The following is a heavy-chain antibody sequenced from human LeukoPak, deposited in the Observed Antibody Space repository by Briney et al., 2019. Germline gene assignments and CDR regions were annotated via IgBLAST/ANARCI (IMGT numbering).Heavy chain of an antibody. CDR1: GGSFSGYY. Sequence: TTSETLSLTCAVYGGSFSGYYWSWIRQPPGKGLEWIGEINHSGSTNYNPSLRSRVTISVDTSKNQFSLKLNSVTAADTAVYYCARATDYPWYFDYWGQGTLVTVSS. D-gene: IGHD4-11*01. CDR2: INHSGST. J-gene: IGHJ4*02. CDR3: ARATDYPWYFDY. V-gene: IGHV4-34*01.